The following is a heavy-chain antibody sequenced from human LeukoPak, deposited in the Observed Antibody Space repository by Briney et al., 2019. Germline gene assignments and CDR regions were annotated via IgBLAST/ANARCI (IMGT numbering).Heavy chain of an antibody. Sequence: GRSLRLSCAASGFTFSSYGIHWVRQAPGKGLEWVAVISNDGSNKFYADSVKGRFTISRDNSKNTLYLQMNSLRAEDTAVYYCAKGGSSWPDYWGQGTLVTVSS. D-gene: IGHD6-13*01. CDR3: AKGGSSWPDY. CDR2: ISNDGSNK. CDR1: GFTFSSYG. V-gene: IGHV3-30*18. J-gene: IGHJ4*02.